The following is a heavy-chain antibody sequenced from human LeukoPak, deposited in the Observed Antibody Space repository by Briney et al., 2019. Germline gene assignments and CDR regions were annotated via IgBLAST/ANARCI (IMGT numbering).Heavy chain of an antibody. CDR1: GGSISSSSYY. CDR3: ARDRLYYYGSGSYSYYFDY. J-gene: IGHJ4*02. CDR2: IYYSGST. D-gene: IGHD3-10*01. V-gene: IGHV4-39*02. Sequence: PSETLSLTCTVSGGSISSSSYYWGWIRQPPGKGLEWIGSIYYSGSTYYNPSLKSRVTISVDTSKNQFSLKLSSVTAADTAVYYCARDRLYYYGSGSYSYYFDYWGQGTLVTVSS.